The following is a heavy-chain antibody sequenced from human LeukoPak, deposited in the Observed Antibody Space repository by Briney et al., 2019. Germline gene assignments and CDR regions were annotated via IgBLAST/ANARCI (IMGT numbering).Heavy chain of an antibody. J-gene: IGHJ4*02. CDR3: AKGGGLRAGGSYRIDY. Sequence: PGGSLRLSCAAYGFTFTTYAMSWVRQAPGKGLEWVSSISNSGGNTNYADSVQGRFTVSRDNSKNTLYLQMNSLRAEDTAVYYCAKGGGLRAGGSYRIDYWGQGTLVTVSS. V-gene: IGHV3-23*01. CDR1: GFTFTTYA. D-gene: IGHD3-16*02. CDR2: ISNSGGNT.